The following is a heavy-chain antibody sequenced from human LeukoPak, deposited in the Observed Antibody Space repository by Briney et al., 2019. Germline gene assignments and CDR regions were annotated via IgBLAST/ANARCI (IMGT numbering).Heavy chain of an antibody. CDR3: ARELGDYASDAFDI. V-gene: IGHV1-69*04. D-gene: IGHD4-17*01. CDR1: GGTFSSYA. J-gene: IGHJ3*02. Sequence: SLKVSCKASGGTFSSYAISWVRQAPGQGLEWMGRIIPILGIANYAQKFQGRVTITADKSTSTAYMELSSLRSEDTAVYYCARELGDYASDAFDIWGQGTMVTVSS. CDR2: IIPILGIA.